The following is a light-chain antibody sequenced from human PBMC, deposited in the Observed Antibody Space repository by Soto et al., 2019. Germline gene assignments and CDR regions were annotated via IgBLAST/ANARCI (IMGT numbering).Light chain of an antibody. V-gene: IGKV1-5*03. CDR1: QSISSW. CDR3: QQYNSYSPRFT. Sequence: DIQMTQSPSTLSASVGDRVTITCRASQSISSWLAWYQQKPGKAPKLLIYKASSLESGVPSRFSGSGSGTEFTLTISSLQPDDFAPYYCQQYNSYSPRFTFGPGTKVDIK. CDR2: KAS. J-gene: IGKJ3*01.